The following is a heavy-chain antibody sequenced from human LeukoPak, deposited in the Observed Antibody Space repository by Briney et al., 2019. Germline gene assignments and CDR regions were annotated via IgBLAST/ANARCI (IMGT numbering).Heavy chain of an antibody. V-gene: IGHV5-10-1*01. Sequence: GESLRISCKGSGYSFTSYWISWVRQMPGKGLEWMGRIDPSDSYTNYSPSFQGHVTISADKSISTAYLQWSSLKASDTAMYYCARQGLGDYDIVTGYYGIDYWGQGTLVTVSS. CDR1: GYSFTSYW. D-gene: IGHD3-9*01. CDR3: ARQGLGDYDIVTGYYGIDY. J-gene: IGHJ4*02. CDR2: IDPSDSYT.